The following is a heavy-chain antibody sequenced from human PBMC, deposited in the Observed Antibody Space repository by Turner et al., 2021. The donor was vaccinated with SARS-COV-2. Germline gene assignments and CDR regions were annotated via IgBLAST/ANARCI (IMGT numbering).Heavy chain of an antibody. J-gene: IGHJ4*02. CDR3: GADTSGWAADY. D-gene: IGHD6-19*01. Sequence: EVQLVESGGGLFKSGGSLTRSCAAPGYTFSSSWMNWVLQAPGKGLEWVSSISSTSSYKYYADSVKGRFTTSRDNANKSLYLKMDSLRAEDTAVYYCGADTSGWAADYWGQGALVTVSS. V-gene: IGHV3-21*01. CDR2: ISSTSSYK. CDR1: GYTFSSSW.